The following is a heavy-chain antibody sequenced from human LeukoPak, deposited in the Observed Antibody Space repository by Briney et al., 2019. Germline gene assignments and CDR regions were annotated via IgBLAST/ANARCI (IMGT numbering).Heavy chain of an antibody. CDR3: AKRAPYSSSSVYFDH. CDR1: GFTFSSFA. V-gene: IGHV3-23*01. D-gene: IGHD6-6*01. CDR2: ITDGGGST. Sequence: PGGSLRLSCAASGFTFSSFAMSWVRQAPGKGLEWVSAITDGGGSTYYADSVKGRFTISRDNSKNTLYLQMNSLRAEDTALYYCAKRAPYSSSSVYFDHWGQGTLVTVSS. J-gene: IGHJ4*02.